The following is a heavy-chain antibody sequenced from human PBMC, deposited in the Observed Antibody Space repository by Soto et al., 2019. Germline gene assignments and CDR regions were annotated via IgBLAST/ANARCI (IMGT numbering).Heavy chain of an antibody. J-gene: IGHJ5*02. CDR1: GYSFTSYW. V-gene: IGHV5-51*01. CDR3: ARRNDFWSGYASTNWFDP. CDR2: IYPGDSDT. Sequence: GESLKISCKGSGYSFTSYWIGWVRQMPGKGLEWMGIIYPGDSDTRYSPSFQGQVTISADKSISTAYLQWSSLKASDTAMYYCARRNDFWSGYASTNWFDPWGQGTLVTVSS. D-gene: IGHD3-3*01.